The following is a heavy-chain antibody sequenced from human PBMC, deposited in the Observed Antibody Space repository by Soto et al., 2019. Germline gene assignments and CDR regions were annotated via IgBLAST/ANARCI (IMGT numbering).Heavy chain of an antibody. CDR2: IHAYNGDT. J-gene: IGHJ4*02. Sequence: QVQLVQSGAEVKKPGASVKVSCKASGYTFTSYGISWVRQAPGQGLEWMGWIHAYNGDTKYAQKFQDRLIMTTDTSTSTAYMELRSLTSDDTAVYYCARADYGDDDYWGQGTLVTVSS. CDR1: GYTFTSYG. V-gene: IGHV1-18*01. CDR3: ARADYGDDDY. D-gene: IGHD4-17*01.